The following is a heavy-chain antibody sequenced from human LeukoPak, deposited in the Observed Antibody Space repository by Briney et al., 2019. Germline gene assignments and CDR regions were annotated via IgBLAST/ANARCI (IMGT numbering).Heavy chain of an antibody. CDR1: GGTFSSYA. J-gene: IGHJ5*02. CDR3: ASLVGDYGYWFDP. CDR2: IIPIFGTA. D-gene: IGHD4-17*01. V-gene: IGHV1-69*05. Sequence: GSSVKVSCKAPGGTFSSYAISWVRQAPGQGLEWMGGIIPIFGTANYAQKFQGRVTITTDESTSTAYMELSSLRSEDTAVYYCASLVGDYGYWFDPWGQGTLVTVSS.